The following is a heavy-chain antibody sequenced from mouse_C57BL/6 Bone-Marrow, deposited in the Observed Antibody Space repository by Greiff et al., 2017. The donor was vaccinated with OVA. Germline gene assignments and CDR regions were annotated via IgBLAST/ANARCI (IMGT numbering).Heavy chain of an antibody. CDR3: AGTPYYDDGVRYFDV. CDR1: GFTFTDYY. Sequence: EVKLQESGGGLVQPGGSLSLSCAASGFTFTDYYMSWVRQPPGKALEWLGFIRNKANGYTTEYNASVKGRFTISRDNSQSIIYLQMDAMRTEDSATYYCAGTPYYDDGVRYFDVWGKGTTGTVSS. CDR2: IRNKANGYTT. J-gene: IGHJ1*03. D-gene: IGHD2-4*01. V-gene: IGHV7-3*01.